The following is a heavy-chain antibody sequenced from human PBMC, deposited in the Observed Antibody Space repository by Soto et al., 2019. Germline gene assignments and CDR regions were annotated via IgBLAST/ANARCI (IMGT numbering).Heavy chain of an antibody. V-gene: IGHV1-8*01. Sequence: QVQLVQSGAEVKKPGASVKVSCKASGYTFTNYDINWVRQAPGQGLEWMGWMNPNNGNTDYAQKFQGRVTMTRDTSISTAYMELSSLGSDDTAVYYCARVAAAADYWGQGTLVHVSS. D-gene: IGHD6-13*01. CDR2: MNPNNGNT. CDR1: GYTFTNYD. J-gene: IGHJ4*02. CDR3: ARVAAAADY.